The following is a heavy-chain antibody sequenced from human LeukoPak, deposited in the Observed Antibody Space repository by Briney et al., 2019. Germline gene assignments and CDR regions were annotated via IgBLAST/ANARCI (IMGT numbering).Heavy chain of an antibody. D-gene: IGHD2-15*01. J-gene: IGHJ4*02. V-gene: IGHV3-33*01. CDR1: GFTFSSYG. CDR2: IWYDGSNK. CDR3: ASLRLGYCSGGSCYDSF. Sequence: GGSPRLSCAASGFTFSSYGMHWVRQAPGKGLEWVAVIWYDGSNKYYADSVKGRFTISRDNSKNTLYLQMNSLRAEDTAVYYCASLRLGYCSGGSCYDSFWGQGTLVTVSS.